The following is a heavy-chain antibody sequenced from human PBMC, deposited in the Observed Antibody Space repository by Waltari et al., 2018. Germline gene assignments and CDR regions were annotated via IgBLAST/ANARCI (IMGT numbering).Heavy chain of an antibody. Sequence: HVQLEQSGAEVKKPGSSVKVSCKASGGTFSTYTVTWGRQAPGQALEWLGSIIPFTGNSKYAQSLQARLTITVDQSTNTGYRELNNLRPEDTGVYYCARSGEMKGTVDYWGQGTLVTVSS. V-gene: IGHV1-69*02. J-gene: IGHJ4*02. D-gene: IGHD1-1*01. CDR3: ARSGEMKGTVDY. CDR2: IIPFTGNS. CDR1: GGTFSTYT.